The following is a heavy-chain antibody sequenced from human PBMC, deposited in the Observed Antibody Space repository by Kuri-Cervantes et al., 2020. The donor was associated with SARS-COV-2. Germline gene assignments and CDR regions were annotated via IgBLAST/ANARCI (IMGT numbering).Heavy chain of an antibody. CDR1: VDSDSSNSAA. Sequence: SQTHSLTCAISVDSDSSNSAAWNWIRQSPSRGLEWLGRTYYRSKWYNDYAVYVKSRITINPDTSKNQFSLQLNSVTPEDTAVYYCARSPCSGGSCYLDYWGQGTLVTVSS. J-gene: IGHJ4*02. CDR2: TYYRSKWYN. CDR3: ARSPCSGGSCYLDY. V-gene: IGHV6-1*01. D-gene: IGHD2-15*01.